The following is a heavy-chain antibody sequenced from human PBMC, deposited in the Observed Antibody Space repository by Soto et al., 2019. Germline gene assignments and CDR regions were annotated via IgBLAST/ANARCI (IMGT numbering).Heavy chain of an antibody. D-gene: IGHD3-10*01. V-gene: IGHV4-4*02. Sequence: QVQLQESGPGLVKPSGTLSLTCAVSGGSISTTNWWSWVRQPPGKGLEWIGEIYHSGGTNDNPSLKILVTISVDKAKNQFSLQLSSVNAAGTAVYYCARGDYAAGKNWVDHWGQGTLVTVSS. J-gene: IGHJ5*02. CDR3: ARGDYAAGKNWVDH. CDR1: GGSISTTNW. CDR2: IYHSGGT.